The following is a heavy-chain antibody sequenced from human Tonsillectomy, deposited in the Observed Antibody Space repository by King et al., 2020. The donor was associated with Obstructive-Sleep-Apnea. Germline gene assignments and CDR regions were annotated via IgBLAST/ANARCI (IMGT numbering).Heavy chain of an antibody. CDR2: IRSKAYGGTT. V-gene: IGHV3-49*03. D-gene: IGHD2-8*01. Sequence: VQLVESGGGLVQPGRALRLSCTASGFTFGDYAMSWFRQAPGKGLEWVGFIRSKAYGGTTEYAASVKGGFNISRDDSKSIAYLQMNSLKTEDTAVYYCTRSCTNGVCYGPDFDYWGQGTLVTVSS. J-gene: IGHJ4*02. CDR1: GFTFGDYA. CDR3: TRSCTNGVCYGPDFDY.